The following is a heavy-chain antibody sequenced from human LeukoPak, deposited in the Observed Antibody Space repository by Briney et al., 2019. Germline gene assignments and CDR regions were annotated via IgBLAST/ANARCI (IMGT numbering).Heavy chain of an antibody. CDR2: IIPIFGTA. V-gene: IGHV1-69*05. J-gene: IGHJ4*02. CDR1: GGTFSSYA. CDR3: ARPQGDISLGSSWYFDY. D-gene: IGHD6-13*01. Sequence: SVKVSCKASGGTFSSYAISWVRQAPGQGLEWKGGIIPIFGTASYAQKFQGRVTMTRDTSTSTVYMELSSLRSEDTAVYYCARPQGDISLGSSWYFDYWGQGTLVTVSS.